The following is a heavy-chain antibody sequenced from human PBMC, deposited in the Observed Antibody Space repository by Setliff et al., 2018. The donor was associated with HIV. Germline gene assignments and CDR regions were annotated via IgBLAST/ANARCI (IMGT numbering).Heavy chain of an antibody. CDR1: GGSISSSTYY. D-gene: IGHD4-17*01. CDR2: IYHSGFT. V-gene: IGHV4-39*07. Sequence: SETLSLTCSVSGGSISSSTYYWGWIRQPPGQGLEWIGSIYHSGFTYHNPSLKSRITLSVDTSKNQFSLKLSSVTAADAAVYYCARVVPEVVYGAYWFDPWGQGTLVTVSS. CDR3: ARVVPEVVYGAYWFDP. J-gene: IGHJ5*02.